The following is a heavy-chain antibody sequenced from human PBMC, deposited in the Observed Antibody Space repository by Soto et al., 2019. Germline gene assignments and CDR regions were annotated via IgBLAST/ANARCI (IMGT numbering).Heavy chain of an antibody. J-gene: IGHJ3*02. D-gene: IGHD3-10*01. CDR2: IYYSGST. V-gene: IGHV4-59*01. Sequence: QVQLQESGPGLVKPSETLSLTCTVSGGSISSYYWSWIRQPPGKGLEWIGYIYYSGSTNYNPSLKSRVTLSVHTSKNQFSLKLSSVTAADTAVYYCARVWGGAFDIWGQGTMVTVSS. CDR1: GGSISSYY. CDR3: ARVWGGAFDI.